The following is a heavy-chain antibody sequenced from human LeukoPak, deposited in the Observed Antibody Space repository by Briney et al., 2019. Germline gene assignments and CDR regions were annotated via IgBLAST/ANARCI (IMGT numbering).Heavy chain of an antibody. J-gene: IGHJ3*02. D-gene: IGHD3-3*01. CDR2: IYPNSGGT. Sequence: ASVKVSCKASGYTFTGSYMHWVRQAPGQGLEWMGWIYPNSGGTNSAQKFQGRVTMTRDTSISTAYMELSRLRSDDTAVYYCVKMYYHLWSGFDIWGQGTMVTVSS. CDR3: VKMYYHLWSGFDI. V-gene: IGHV1-2*02. CDR1: GYTFTGSY.